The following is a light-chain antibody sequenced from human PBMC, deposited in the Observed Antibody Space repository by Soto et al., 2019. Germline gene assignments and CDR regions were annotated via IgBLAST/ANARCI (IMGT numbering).Light chain of an antibody. CDR1: QSFSSTY. V-gene: IGKV3-15*01. J-gene: IGKJ1*01. CDR3: QQYSKWPT. Sequence: EVVLTQSAGTLSLSPGERATLSCRASQSFSSTYLAWYQQKPGQAPRLLIYGASTRATGIPARFSGSGTGTDFTLTISSLQSEDFAVYYCQQYSKWPTFGRGTKVDIK. CDR2: GAS.